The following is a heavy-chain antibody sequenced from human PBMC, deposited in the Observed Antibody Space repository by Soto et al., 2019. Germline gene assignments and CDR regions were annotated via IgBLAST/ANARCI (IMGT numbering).Heavy chain of an antibody. CDR2: MNPNSGNT. Sequence: ASVKVSCKASGYTFTSYDINWVRQATGQGLEWMGWMNPNSGNTGYAQKFQGRVTMTTDTSTSTAYMELRSLRSDDTAVYYCARDWEDLGIDYWGQGTLVTVSS. V-gene: IGHV1-8*01. J-gene: IGHJ4*02. CDR1: GYTFTSYD. D-gene: IGHD1-26*01. CDR3: ARDWEDLGIDY.